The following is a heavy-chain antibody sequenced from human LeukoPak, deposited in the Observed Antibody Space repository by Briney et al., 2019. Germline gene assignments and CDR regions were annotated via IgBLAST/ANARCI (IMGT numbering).Heavy chain of an antibody. V-gene: IGHV3-33*01. CDR1: GFTFSSYG. CDR2: IWYDGSSK. CDR3: ARDRAAADLDY. D-gene: IGHD6-13*01. Sequence: GRSLRLSCAASGFTFSSYGMHWVRQAPGKGLEWVAVIWYDGSSKFYADSVKGRFTISRDNSKNTLYLQMNSPRAEDTAVYYCARDRAAADLDYWGQGTLVTVSS. J-gene: IGHJ4*02.